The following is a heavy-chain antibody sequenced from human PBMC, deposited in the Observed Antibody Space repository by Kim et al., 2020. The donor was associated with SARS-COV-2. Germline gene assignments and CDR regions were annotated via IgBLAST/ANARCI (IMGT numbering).Heavy chain of an antibody. Sequence: YYVDSVKGRFAISRDNAKNSLYLQMNSLRAEDTAVYYCARGGMVVTAIRFWGQGTLVTVSS. J-gene: IGHJ4*02. CDR3: ARGGMVVTAIRF. V-gene: IGHV3-7*01. D-gene: IGHD2-21*02.